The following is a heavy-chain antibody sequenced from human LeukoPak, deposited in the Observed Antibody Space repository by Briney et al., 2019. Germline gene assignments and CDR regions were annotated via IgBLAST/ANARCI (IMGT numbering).Heavy chain of an antibody. CDR3: ARGYCSSTSCAFDY. J-gene: IGHJ4*02. CDR1: GFTFSSYS. CDR2: ISSSSSTI. Sequence: PGGSLRLSCAASGFTFSSYSMTWVRQAPGKGLEWVSYISSSSSTIYYADSVKGRFTISRDNAKSSLYLQMNSLRAEDTAVYYCARGYCSSTSCAFDYWGQGTLVTVSS. D-gene: IGHD2-2*01. V-gene: IGHV3-48*01.